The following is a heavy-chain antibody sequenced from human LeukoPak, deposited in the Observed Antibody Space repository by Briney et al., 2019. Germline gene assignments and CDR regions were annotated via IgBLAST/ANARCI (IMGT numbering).Heavy chain of an antibody. CDR3: ATTGAPLRYFGWLLGGFDP. Sequence: ASVKVSCKVSGYTLTELSMRWVRQAPGKGLEWMGGFDPLDGETIYAQKFQGRVNMTEDTSTDTAYMELSSLRSEDTAVYYCATTGAPLRYFGWLLGGFDPWGQGTLVTLST. CDR2: FDPLDGET. CDR1: GYTLTELS. J-gene: IGHJ5*02. V-gene: IGHV1-24*01. D-gene: IGHD3-9*01.